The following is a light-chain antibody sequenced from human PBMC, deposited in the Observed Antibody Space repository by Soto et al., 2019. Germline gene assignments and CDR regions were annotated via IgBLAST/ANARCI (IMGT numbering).Light chain of an antibody. J-gene: IGKJ1*01. V-gene: IGKV1-5*03. CDR2: RAS. Sequence: DNQMTLSPSTLSGSVGDRVTITCRASQTISSWLAWYQQKPGKAPKLLIYRASTLKSGVPSRFSGSGSGTEFTLTISSLQPDDFATYYCQPYNSYSEAFGQATKVDI. CDR3: QPYNSYSEA. CDR1: QTISSW.